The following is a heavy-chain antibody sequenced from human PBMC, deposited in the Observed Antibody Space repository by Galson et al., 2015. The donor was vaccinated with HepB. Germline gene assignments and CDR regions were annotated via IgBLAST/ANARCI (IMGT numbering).Heavy chain of an antibody. CDR2: INAGNGNT. Sequence: SVKVSCKASGYTFTSYAMHWVRQAPGQRLEWMGWINAGNGNTKYSQKFQGRVTITRDTSASTAYMELSSLRSEDTAVYYCARDPPSSSRRSYYGMDVWGQGTTVTVSS. D-gene: IGHD6-6*01. CDR1: GYTFTSYA. V-gene: IGHV1-3*01. CDR3: ARDPPSSSRRSYYGMDV. J-gene: IGHJ6*02.